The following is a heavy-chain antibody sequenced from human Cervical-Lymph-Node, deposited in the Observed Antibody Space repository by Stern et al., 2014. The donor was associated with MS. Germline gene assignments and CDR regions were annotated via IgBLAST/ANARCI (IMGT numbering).Heavy chain of an antibody. D-gene: IGHD4-17*01. Sequence: EVQLVESGAEVKKPGESLKISCKGYGYSFTSYWIGWGRQMPRKGLEWMGIIYPGYSHTRYSPSFQGQVPISAYKSISTAYLHWSRLKASDTAIYYCARPTVTSGYFDYWGQGTLVPVSS. J-gene: IGHJ4*02. CDR3: ARPTVTSGYFDY. CDR1: GYSFTSYW. V-gene: IGHV5-51*01. CDR2: IYPGYSHT.